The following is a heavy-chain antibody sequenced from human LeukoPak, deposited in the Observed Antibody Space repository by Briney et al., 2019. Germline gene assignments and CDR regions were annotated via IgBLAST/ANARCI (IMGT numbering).Heavy chain of an antibody. CDR2: ISSSGSTI. CDR3: ARDIGWNQVYYYYGMDV. D-gene: IGHD1-1*01. Sequence: GGSLRLSCAASGFTFSSYSMNWVRQAPGKGLEWVSYISSSGSTIYYADSVKGRFTISRDNAKNSLYLQMNSLRAEDTAVYYCARDIGWNQVYYYYGMDVWGQGTTVTVSS. V-gene: IGHV3-48*04. J-gene: IGHJ6*02. CDR1: GFTFSSYS.